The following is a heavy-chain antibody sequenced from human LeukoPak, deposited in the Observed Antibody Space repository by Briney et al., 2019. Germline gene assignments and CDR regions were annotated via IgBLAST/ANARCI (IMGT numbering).Heavy chain of an antibody. CDR1: GYTFTGYY. CDR2: INPNSGGT. V-gene: IGHV1-2*06. Sequence: ASVKVSCKASGYTFTGYYMHWVRRAPGQGLEWMGRINPNSGGTNYAQKFQGRVTMTRDTSISTAYMELSRLRSDDTAVYYCARDSSSFHYDAFDIWGQGTMVTVSS. CDR3: ARDSSSFHYDAFDI. J-gene: IGHJ3*02. D-gene: IGHD6-6*01.